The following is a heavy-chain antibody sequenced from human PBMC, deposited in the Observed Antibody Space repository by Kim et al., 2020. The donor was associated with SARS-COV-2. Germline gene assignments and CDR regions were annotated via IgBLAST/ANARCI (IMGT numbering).Heavy chain of an antibody. V-gene: IGHV4-34*01. D-gene: IGHD3-9*01. J-gene: IGHJ3*02. CDR2: INHSGST. CDR3: ARGVYFDWLFTIRVAFDI. CDR1: GGSFSGYY. Sequence: SETLSLTSAVYGGSFSGYYWSWIRQPPGKGLEWIGEINHSGSTNYNPSLKSRVTISVDTSKNQFSLKLSSVTTVDTAVYYCARGVYFDWLFTIRVAFDIWGQRTMVTVSS.